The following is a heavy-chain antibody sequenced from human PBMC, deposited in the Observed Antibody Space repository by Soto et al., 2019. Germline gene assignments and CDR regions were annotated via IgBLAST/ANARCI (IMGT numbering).Heavy chain of an antibody. CDR1: GYIFTSYW. Sequence: GESLKISCNGSGYIFTSYWISWVRQMPGKGLEWMGRIDPSDSYTNYSPSFQGHVTISADKSISTAYLQWSSLKASDTAMYYCARPVYIAARQSLGMDVWGQGTTVTVSS. D-gene: IGHD6-6*01. CDR2: IDPSDSYT. J-gene: IGHJ6*02. V-gene: IGHV5-10-1*01. CDR3: ARPVYIAARQSLGMDV.